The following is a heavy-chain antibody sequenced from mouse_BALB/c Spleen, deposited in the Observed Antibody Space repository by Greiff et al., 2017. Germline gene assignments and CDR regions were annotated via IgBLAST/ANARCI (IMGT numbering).Heavy chain of an antibody. CDR2: IWAGGST. J-gene: IGHJ3*01. Sequence: VQLVESGPGLVAPSQSLSITCTVSGFSLTSYGVHWVRQPPGKGLEWLGVIWAGGSTNYNSALMSRLSISKDNSKSQVFLKMNSLQTDDTAMYYCAREGDYDEGGFAYWGQGTLVTVSA. V-gene: IGHV2-9*02. CDR3: AREGDYDEGGFAY. D-gene: IGHD2-4*01. CDR1: GFSLTSYG.